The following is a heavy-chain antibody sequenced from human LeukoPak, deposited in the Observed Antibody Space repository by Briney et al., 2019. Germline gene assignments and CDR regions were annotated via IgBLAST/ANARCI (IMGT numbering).Heavy chain of an antibody. CDR1: GFTFSSYS. D-gene: IGHD5-18*01. CDR3: ARDGYSYGQPFDY. CDR2: ISSSSSYI. V-gene: IGHV3-21*01. Sequence: GGSLRLSCAASGFTFSSYSMNWVRQAPGKGPEWVSSISSSSSYIYYADSVKGRFTISRDNAKNSLYLQMNSLRAEDTAVYYCARDGYSYGQPFDYWGQGTLVTVSS. J-gene: IGHJ4*02.